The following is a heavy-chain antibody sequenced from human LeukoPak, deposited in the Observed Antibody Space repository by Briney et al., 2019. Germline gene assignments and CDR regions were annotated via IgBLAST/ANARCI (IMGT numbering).Heavy chain of an antibody. J-gene: IGHJ4*02. D-gene: IGHD2-2*01. CDR1: GYTLTELS. CDR2: FDPEDGET. Sequence: GASVKVSCKVSGYTLTELSMHWVRQAPGKGLEWMGGFDPEDGETIYAQRFQGRVTTTEDTSTDTAYMELSSLRSEDTAMYYCARVAPRYCSSTSCYGFDYWGQGTLVTVSS. CDR3: ARVAPRYCSSTSCYGFDY. V-gene: IGHV1-24*01.